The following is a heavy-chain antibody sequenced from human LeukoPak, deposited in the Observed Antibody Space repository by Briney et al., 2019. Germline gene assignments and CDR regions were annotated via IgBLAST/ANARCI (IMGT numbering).Heavy chain of an antibody. CDR3: ARDLRAGAIFDY. CDR2: INHSGST. V-gene: IGHV4-34*01. J-gene: IGHJ4*02. D-gene: IGHD1-26*01. Sequence: SETLSLTCAVYGGSFSGYYWSWIREPPGKGLEWIGEINHSGSTKYNPSLKRRVTISVDTSKNQYSLKLSSVTAADTAVYYCARDLRAGAIFDYWGQGTLVTVSS. CDR1: GGSFSGYY.